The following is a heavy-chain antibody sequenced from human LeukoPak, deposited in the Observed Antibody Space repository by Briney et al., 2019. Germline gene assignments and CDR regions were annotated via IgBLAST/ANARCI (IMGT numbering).Heavy chain of an antibody. D-gene: IGHD5-18*01. Sequence: SETLSLTCAVYGGSFSGYYWSWIRQPPGKGLEWIGEINHSRSTNYNPSLKSRVTISVDTSKNQFSLKLSSVTAADTAVYYCARARAMVDYWGQGTLVTVSS. V-gene: IGHV4-34*01. CDR1: GGSFSGYY. CDR2: INHSRST. J-gene: IGHJ4*02. CDR3: ARARAMVDY.